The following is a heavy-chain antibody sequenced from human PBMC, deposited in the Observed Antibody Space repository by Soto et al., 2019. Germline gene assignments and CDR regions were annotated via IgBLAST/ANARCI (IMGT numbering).Heavy chain of an antibody. CDR3: AKDKGNRYFDY. D-gene: IGHD4-4*01. CDR1: GLTFSNHG. CDR2: ISFDGSNK. V-gene: IGHV3-30*18. J-gene: IGHJ4*02. Sequence: QVQLVESGGGVVQPGRSLRLSCAASGLTFSNHGMHWVRQAPGKGLEWVAHISFDGSNKYYADFVEGRLTISRDDSKNTVYLQMNSLRPEDTAVYYCAKDKGNRYFDYWGQGTLFTVSS.